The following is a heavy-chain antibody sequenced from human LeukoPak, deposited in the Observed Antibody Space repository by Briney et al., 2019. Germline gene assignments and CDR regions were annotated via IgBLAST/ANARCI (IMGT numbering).Heavy chain of an antibody. CDR1: GFTFSNAW. V-gene: IGHV3-15*01. Sequence: GGSLRLSCAASGFTFSNAWMSWVRQAPGKGLEWVGRIKSKTDGGTTDYAAPVKGRFTISRDDSKNTLYLQMNSLKTEDTAVYYCTTVKFSSWYVFSYYYYYMDVWGRGTTVTVSS. D-gene: IGHD6-13*01. CDR2: IKSKTDGGTT. CDR3: TTVKFSSWYVFSYYYYYMDV. J-gene: IGHJ6*03.